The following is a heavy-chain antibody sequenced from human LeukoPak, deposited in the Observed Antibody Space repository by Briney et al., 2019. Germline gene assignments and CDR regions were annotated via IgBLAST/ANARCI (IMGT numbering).Heavy chain of an antibody. CDR3: ARGVYDILTGSPWFDP. CDR1: GGSISSSSYY. CDR2: IYHSGST. Sequence: SETLSLTCTVSGGSISSSSYYWGWIRQPPGRGLEWIGSIYHSGSTYYNPSLKSRVTITVDTSKNQFSLKLSSVTAADTAVYYCARGVYDILTGSPWFDPWGQGTLVTVSS. V-gene: IGHV4-39*07. J-gene: IGHJ5*02. D-gene: IGHD3-9*01.